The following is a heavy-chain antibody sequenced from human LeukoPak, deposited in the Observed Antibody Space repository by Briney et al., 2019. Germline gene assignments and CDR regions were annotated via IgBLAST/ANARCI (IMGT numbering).Heavy chain of an antibody. CDR2: IIPILGIA. CDR1: GGTFSSYA. Sequence: SVKVSCKASGGTFSSYAISWVRQAPGQGLEWMGRIIPILGIANYAQKFQGRVTITADKSTSTAYMELSSLRSEDTAAYCCASIDGSYFENAFDIWGQGTMVTVSS. D-gene: IGHD1-26*01. CDR3: ASIDGSYFENAFDI. V-gene: IGHV1-69*04. J-gene: IGHJ3*02.